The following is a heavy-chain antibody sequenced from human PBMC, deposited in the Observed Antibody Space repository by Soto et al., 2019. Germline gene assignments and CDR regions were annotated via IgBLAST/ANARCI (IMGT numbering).Heavy chain of an antibody. Sequence: QVQLQESGPGLVKPSQTLSLTCTVSGGSISAGGYYWSWIRQYPGKGLEWLGYIDGSGYTFYNPSLQRRLTLSMDTSKTQFSLKLSSATAADTAVYFCARKQAGFFYGIDYWGQGTLVTVSS. CDR1: GGSISAGGYY. D-gene: IGHD3-3*01. J-gene: IGHJ4*02. CDR3: ARKQAGFFYGIDY. CDR2: IDGSGYT. V-gene: IGHV4-31*03.